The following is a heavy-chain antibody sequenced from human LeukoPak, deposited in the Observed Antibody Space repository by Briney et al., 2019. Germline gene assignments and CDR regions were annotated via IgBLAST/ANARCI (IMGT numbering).Heavy chain of an antibody. D-gene: IGHD3-22*01. CDR3: ARDPNEYYYDSSGSHGPIDY. CDR1: GYTFTCYY. J-gene: IGHJ4*02. V-gene: IGHV1-2*06. CDR2: INPNSGGT. Sequence: GASVKVSCKASGYTFTCYYMHWVRQAPGQGLEWMGRINPNSGGTNYAQKFQGRVTMTRDTSISTAYMELSRLRSDDTAVYYCARDPNEYYYDSSGSHGPIDYWGQGTLVTVSS.